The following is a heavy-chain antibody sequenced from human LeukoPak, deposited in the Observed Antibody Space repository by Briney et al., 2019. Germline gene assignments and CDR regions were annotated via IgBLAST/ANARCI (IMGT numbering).Heavy chain of an antibody. CDR1: GFTFSSYG. J-gene: IGHJ1*01. V-gene: IGHV3-30*18. Sequence: GRSLRLSCAASGFTFSSYGMHWVRQAPGKGLEWVAVISYDGSNKYYADSVKGRFTISRDNSKNTLYLQMSSLRAEDTAVYYCANVIIVAAGYEYFQHWGQGTVVSVSS. CDR2: ISYDGSNK. CDR3: ANVIIVAAGYEYFQH. D-gene: IGHD6-13*01.